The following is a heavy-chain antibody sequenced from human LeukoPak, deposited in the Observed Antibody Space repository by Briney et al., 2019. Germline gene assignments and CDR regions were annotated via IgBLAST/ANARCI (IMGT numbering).Heavy chain of an antibody. CDR3: ARVSAAGTGFLDL. D-gene: IGHD6-13*01. CDR2: IKQDGSAQ. V-gene: IGHV3-7*01. CDR1: GFTFSSYW. Sequence: GGSLRLSCAASGFTFSSYWMSWVRQAPGKGLEWVANIKQDGSAQSYVDSVKGRLTTSRDNAKNSLFLQMNSLRVEDTALYYCARVSAAGTGFLDLWGRGTLVLVSA. J-gene: IGHJ2*01.